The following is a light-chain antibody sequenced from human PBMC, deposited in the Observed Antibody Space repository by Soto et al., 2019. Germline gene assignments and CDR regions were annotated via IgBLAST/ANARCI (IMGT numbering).Light chain of an antibody. J-gene: IGKJ4*01. Sequence: EIVMTQSPATLSVSPGERATLSCRASQSVSSNLAWYQQKPGQAPRLLVYGASSRATGIPDRFSGSGSGTDFTLTISRLAPEDSAVYYCQQYGTSPVTFGGGTKVDIK. CDR3: QQYGTSPVT. CDR1: QSVSSN. CDR2: GAS. V-gene: IGKV3-20*01.